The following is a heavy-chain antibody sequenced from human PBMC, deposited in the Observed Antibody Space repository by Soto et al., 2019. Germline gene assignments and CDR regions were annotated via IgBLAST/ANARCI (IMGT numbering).Heavy chain of an antibody. CDR3: VKDSYSSSWYDWFDP. CDR1: GFTFSSYA. V-gene: IGHV3-64D*08. CDR2: ISSNGGST. Sequence: GGSLRLSCSASGFTFSSYAMHWVRQAPGKGLEYVSAISSNGGSTYYADSVKGRFTISRDNSKNTLYLQMSSLRAEDTAVYYCVKDSYSSSWYDWFDPWGQGTLVTVSS. D-gene: IGHD6-13*01. J-gene: IGHJ5*02.